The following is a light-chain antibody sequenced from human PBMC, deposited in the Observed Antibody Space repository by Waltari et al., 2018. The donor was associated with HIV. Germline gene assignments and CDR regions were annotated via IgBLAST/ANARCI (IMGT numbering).Light chain of an antibody. CDR1: QNINTR. J-gene: IGKJ1*01. CDR3: QQYSTSSPWT. V-gene: IGKV1-5*03. Sequence: DLQMTQSPSTLSTSLGDTINIPCRASQNINTRLAWYQQKPGRAPTLLIYKASSLEKGVPSRFSGSGSGTEFTLTISGLQPDDFATYYCQQYSTSSPWTFGQGTKVDI. CDR2: KAS.